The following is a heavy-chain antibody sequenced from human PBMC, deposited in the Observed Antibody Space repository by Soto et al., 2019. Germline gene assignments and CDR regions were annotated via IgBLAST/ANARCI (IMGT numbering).Heavy chain of an antibody. V-gene: IGHV3-23*01. CDR3: AKETIAIVGVAKFDY. Sequence: EVQLLESGGGLVQPGGALRLSCAASEFTFLSSAMRWVRQAPGKGLEWVSYISGRGGTTYYADSVKGRFSISRDNSTNTLYLQMKSLRVEDTAVYYCAKETIAIVGVAKFDYWGQGALVTVSS. CDR1: EFTFLSSA. D-gene: IGHD3-3*01. J-gene: IGHJ4*02. CDR2: ISGRGGTT.